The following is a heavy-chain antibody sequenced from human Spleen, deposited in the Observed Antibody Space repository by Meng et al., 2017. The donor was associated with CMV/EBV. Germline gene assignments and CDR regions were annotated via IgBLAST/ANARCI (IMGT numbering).Heavy chain of an antibody. CDR2: IIPIFGTA. CDR3: ARGEKFHNIVVVPAAMGWFDP. CDR1: SYA. D-gene: IGHD2-2*01. V-gene: IGHV1-69*05. Sequence: SYAISWVRQAPGQGLEWMGGIIPIFGTANYAQKFQGRVTITTDESTSTAYMELSSLRSEDTAVYYCARGEKFHNIVVVPAAMGWFDPWGQGTLVTVSS. J-gene: IGHJ5*02.